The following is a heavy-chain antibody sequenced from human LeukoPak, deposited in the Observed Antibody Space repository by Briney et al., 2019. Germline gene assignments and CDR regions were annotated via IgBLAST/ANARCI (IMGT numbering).Heavy chain of an antibody. CDR2: IYSTGTT. Sequence: SETLSLTCTVSGGSMNQYYWSWIRQPAGKGLEWIGRIYSTGTTYYKPSLKSRVTMSMDTSHNQFFLKLNSVTAADTAVYYCAREARSGYEGFWSDPWGQGTVVTVSS. D-gene: IGHD5-12*01. CDR1: GGSMNQYY. V-gene: IGHV4-4*07. J-gene: IGHJ5*02. CDR3: AREARSGYEGFWSDP.